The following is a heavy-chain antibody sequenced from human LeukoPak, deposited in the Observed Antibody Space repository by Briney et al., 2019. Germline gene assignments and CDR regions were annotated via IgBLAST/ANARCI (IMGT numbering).Heavy chain of an antibody. V-gene: IGHV4-61*01. CDR1: GGSVSSGSYY. CDR3: ARDHPYCSGGSCYLYYFDY. D-gene: IGHD2-15*01. Sequence: SETLSLTCTVSGGSVSSGSYYWSWIRQPPGKGLEWIGYIYYSGSTNYNPSLKSRVTISEDTSKNQFSLKLSSVTAADTAVYYCARDHPYCSGGSCYLYYFDYWGQGTLVTVSS. CDR2: IYYSGST. J-gene: IGHJ4*02.